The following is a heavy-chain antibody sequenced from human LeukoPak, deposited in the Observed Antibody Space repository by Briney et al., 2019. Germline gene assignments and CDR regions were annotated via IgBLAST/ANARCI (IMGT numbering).Heavy chain of an antibody. V-gene: IGHV1-3*01. CDR3: ARDLGVDSSGYYYVGFHYYGMDV. CDR2: INAGNGNT. D-gene: IGHD3-22*01. CDR1: GYTFTSYA. J-gene: IGHJ6*02. Sequence: APVKVSCTASGYTFTSYAMHWVRQAPGQRLEWMGWINAGNGNTKYSQKFQGRVTITADESTSTAYMELSSLRSEDTAVYYCARDLGVDSSGYYYVGFHYYGMDVWGQGTTVTVSS.